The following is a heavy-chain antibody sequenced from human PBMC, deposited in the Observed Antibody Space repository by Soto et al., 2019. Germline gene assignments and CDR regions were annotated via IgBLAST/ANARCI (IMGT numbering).Heavy chain of an antibody. Sequence: PGGSLRLSCAASGFTFSSYAMHWVRQAPGKGLEWVAVISYDGSNKYYADSVKGRFTISRDNSKNTLYLQMNSLRAEDTAVYYCARDTSRYDFWSGSYGMDVWGQGTTVTAP. CDR1: GFTFSSYA. D-gene: IGHD3-3*01. J-gene: IGHJ6*02. V-gene: IGHV3-30-3*01. CDR2: ISYDGSNK. CDR3: ARDTSRYDFWSGSYGMDV.